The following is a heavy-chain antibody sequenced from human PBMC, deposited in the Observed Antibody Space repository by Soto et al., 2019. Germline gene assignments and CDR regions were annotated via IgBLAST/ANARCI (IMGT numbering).Heavy chain of an antibody. CDR2: ISAYNGNT. Sequence: ASVKVSCKASGYTFTSYGISWVRQAPGQGLEWMGWISAYNGNTNYAQKLQGRVTMTTDTSTSTAYMELRSLRSDDTAVYYCARLTIFGVVIIGADYWGQGTLVPSPQ. CDR3: ARLTIFGVVIIGADY. CDR1: GYTFTSYG. V-gene: IGHV1-18*04. J-gene: IGHJ4*02. D-gene: IGHD3-3*01.